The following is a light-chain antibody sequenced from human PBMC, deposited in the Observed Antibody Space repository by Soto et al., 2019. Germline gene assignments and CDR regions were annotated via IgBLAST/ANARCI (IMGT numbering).Light chain of an antibody. Sequence: DIQMTQSPSTLSASVGDRVTITCRASQSISSRLAWYQKKPGKAPKLLIYDALNLESGVPSRFSGSGSGTECTLSIGILQPDDFATYYCQQYDTYLRYTFGQGTKLEIK. CDR3: QQYDTYLRYT. J-gene: IGKJ2*01. V-gene: IGKV1-5*01. CDR1: QSISSR. CDR2: DAL.